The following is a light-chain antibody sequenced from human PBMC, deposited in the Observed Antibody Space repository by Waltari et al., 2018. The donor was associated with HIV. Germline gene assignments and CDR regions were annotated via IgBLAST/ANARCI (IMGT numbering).Light chain of an antibody. J-gene: IGKJ2*01. CDR1: QSVDVY. CDR3: QQSDDTPYT. V-gene: IGKV1-39*01. Sequence: DIQMTQSPSSLSASVGDTVTITFRASQSVDVYLNWYQNKPGKAPKLLIFGSSSLQSGVPSRFSGSRSGTDFSLTITGLQPEDFATYFCQQSDDTPYTFGQGTKLEIK. CDR2: GSS.